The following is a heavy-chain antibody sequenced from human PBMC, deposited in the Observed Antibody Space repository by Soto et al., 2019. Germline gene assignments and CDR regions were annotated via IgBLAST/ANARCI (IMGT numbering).Heavy chain of an antibody. D-gene: IGHD6-13*01. Sequence: TGGSLRLPCAASGFTFSSYWMHWVRQAPGKGLVWVSRINSDGSSTSYADSVKGRFTISRDNAKNTLYLQMNSLRAEDTAVYYCARDEAAQYYFDYWGQGTLVTVS. CDR3: ARDEAAQYYFDY. CDR2: INSDGSST. CDR1: GFTFSSYW. V-gene: IGHV3-74*01. J-gene: IGHJ4*02.